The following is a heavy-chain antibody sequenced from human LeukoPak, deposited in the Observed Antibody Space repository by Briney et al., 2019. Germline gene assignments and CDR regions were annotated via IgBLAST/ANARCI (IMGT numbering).Heavy chain of an antibody. CDR1: GFPFSSYW. D-gene: IGHD1-20*01. CDR3: AKFHNCNDVNAFDI. V-gene: IGHV3-74*01. CDR2: INSDGSST. Sequence: GGSLRLSCAASGFPFSSYWMHWVRQAPGKGLVWVSRINSDGSSTSYADSVKGRFTISRDNAKNSLYLQMNSLRAEDTALYYCAKFHNCNDVNAFDIWGQGTMVTVSS. J-gene: IGHJ3*02.